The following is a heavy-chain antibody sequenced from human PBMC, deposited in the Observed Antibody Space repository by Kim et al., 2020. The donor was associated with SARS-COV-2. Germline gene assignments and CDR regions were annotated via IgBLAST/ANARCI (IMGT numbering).Heavy chain of an antibody. Sequence: GGSLRLSCTASGFIFGDYDMTWFRQAPGKGLVWVGFIRSKTFGGTTDYAASVKGRFTISRDDSKYIPYLQLNSLKTEDTAVYYCTRDGSGRYGLMRAFD. CDR1: GFIFGDYD. D-gene: IGHD3-10*01. CDR3: TRDGSGRYGLMRAFD. CDR2: IRSKTFGGTT. V-gene: IGHV3-49*03. J-gene: IGHJ3*01.